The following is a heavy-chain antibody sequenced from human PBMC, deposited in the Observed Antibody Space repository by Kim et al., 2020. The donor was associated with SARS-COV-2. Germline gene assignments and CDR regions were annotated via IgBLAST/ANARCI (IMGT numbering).Heavy chain of an antibody. CDR3: AKDGSGSYATFDS. V-gene: IGHV3-9*01. J-gene: IGHJ4*02. Sequence: AVAVKGRFTISRDNATTSLFLQMNSLGPEGTALYYCAKDGSGSYATFDSWGQGTLVTVSS. D-gene: IGHD1-26*01.